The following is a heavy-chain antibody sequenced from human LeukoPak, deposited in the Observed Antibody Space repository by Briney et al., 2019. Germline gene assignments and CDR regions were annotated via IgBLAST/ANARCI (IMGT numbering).Heavy chain of an antibody. Sequence: SVKVSCKASGYTFTSYDINWLRQATGQGLEWMGWMNPNSGNTGYAQKFQGRVTMTGNTSISTAYMELSSLRSEDTAVYYCARAYCSGGSCYSVHWGQGTLVTVSS. CDR1: GYTFTSYD. CDR2: MNPNSGNT. V-gene: IGHV1-8*01. CDR3: ARAYCSGGSCYSVH. J-gene: IGHJ4*02. D-gene: IGHD2-15*01.